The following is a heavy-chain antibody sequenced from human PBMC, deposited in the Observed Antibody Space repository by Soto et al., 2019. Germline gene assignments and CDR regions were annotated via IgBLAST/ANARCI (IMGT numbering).Heavy chain of an antibody. V-gene: IGHV1-69*13. D-gene: IGHD3-9*01. CDR1: GGTFSSYA. CDR2: IIPIFGTA. J-gene: IGHJ4*02. CDR3: ASPILRYFDWLDY. Sequence: SVKVSCRASGGTFSSYAISWVRQAPGQGLEWMGGIIPIFGTANYAQKFQGRVTITADESTSTAYMELSSLRSEDTAVYYCASPILRYFDWLDYWGQGTLVTVSS.